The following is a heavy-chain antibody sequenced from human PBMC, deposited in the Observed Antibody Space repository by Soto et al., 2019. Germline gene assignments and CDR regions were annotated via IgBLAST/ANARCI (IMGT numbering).Heavy chain of an antibody. V-gene: IGHV1-3*04. J-gene: IGHJ3*02. D-gene: IGHD2-8*01. CDR2: INTDNGNT. CDR1: GYTFTHYA. CDR3: ARQGDSRVLRDTFDI. Sequence: QVQLVQSGAEVKQPGASVKVSCKSSGYTFTHYAMHWVRQAPGQGLEWLGWINTDNGNTEFSQKFQDRVSISMDTSASTIHVDLSSLTSEDTAVYYCARQGDSRVLRDTFDIWGQGTLVTVAS.